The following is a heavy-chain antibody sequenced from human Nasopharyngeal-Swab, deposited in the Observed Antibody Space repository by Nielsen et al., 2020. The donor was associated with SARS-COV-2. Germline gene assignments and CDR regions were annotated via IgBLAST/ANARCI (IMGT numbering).Heavy chain of an antibody. J-gene: IGHJ4*02. CDR2: IVGSGGRRGST. Sequence: GESLKISCAASGFTFSSYDMSWVRQAPGKGLEWVSAIVGSGGRRGSTYYADSVKGRFTISGDDSKDTLYLQMNSLRAEDTALYYCAQGSTWLHFSSGYWGQGTLVTVSS. V-gene: IGHV3-23*01. CDR3: AQGSTWLHFSSGY. D-gene: IGHD5-24*01. CDR1: GFTFSSYD.